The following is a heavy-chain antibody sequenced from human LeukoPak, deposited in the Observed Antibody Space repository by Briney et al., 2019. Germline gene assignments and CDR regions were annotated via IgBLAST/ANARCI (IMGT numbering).Heavy chain of an antibody. V-gene: IGHV3-21*01. CDR1: GFTFSSYS. J-gene: IGHJ6*02. D-gene: IGHD6-19*01. CDR2: ISSSSSYI. Sequence: PGGSLRLSCAASGFTFSSYSMNWVRQAPGKGLEWVSSISSSSSYIYYADSVKGRFTISRDNAKNSLYLQMNSLRAEDTAVYYCARGSSGWTPDYYYCGMDVWGQGTTVTVSS. CDR3: ARGSSGWTPDYYYCGMDV.